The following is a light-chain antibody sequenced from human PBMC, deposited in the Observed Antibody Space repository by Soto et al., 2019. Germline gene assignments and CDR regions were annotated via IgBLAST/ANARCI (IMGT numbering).Light chain of an antibody. CDR3: QHRRIWPVS. CDR1: QSVSRNN. CDR2: GAS. Sequence: EIVVTQSPGTLSLSPGERATLSCRASQSVSRNNLVWYQQRPGQPPRLLIYGASSRATGIPARFSGSGPGTDFTLTITSLEPEDFAVYYCQHRRIWPVSFGQGTRLEIK. J-gene: IGKJ5*01. V-gene: IGKV3D-20*02.